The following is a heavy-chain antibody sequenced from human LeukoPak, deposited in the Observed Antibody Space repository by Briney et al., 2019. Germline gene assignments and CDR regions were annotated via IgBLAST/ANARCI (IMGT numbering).Heavy chain of an antibody. Sequence: SETLSLTCTVSGGSISSGSYYWSWIRQPAGKGLEWIGRIYTSGSTNYNPSLKSRVTISVDTSKNQFSLKLSSVTAADTAVYYCATSVLPTECFQHWGQGTLVTVSS. J-gene: IGHJ1*01. CDR1: GGSISSGSYY. CDR3: ATSVLPTECFQH. CDR2: IYTSGST. V-gene: IGHV4-61*02. D-gene: IGHD3-10*01.